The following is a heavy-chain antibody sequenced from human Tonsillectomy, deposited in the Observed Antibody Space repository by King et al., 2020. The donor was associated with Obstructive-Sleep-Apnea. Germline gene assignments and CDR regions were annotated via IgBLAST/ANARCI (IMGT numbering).Heavy chain of an antibody. V-gene: IGHV3-30*04. CDR1: GFTFSSYA. Sequence: VQLVESGGGVVQPGRSLRLSWAASGFTFSSYAMDWVRQAPGKGLEWVAVISYDGRNKYYADSVKGRFTISRDNSKNKLYLQMNSLRAEDTAVYYCARAVDTAMSSPFDYWGQGTLVTVSS. CDR2: ISYDGRNK. J-gene: IGHJ4*02. D-gene: IGHD5-18*01. CDR3: ARAVDTAMSSPFDY.